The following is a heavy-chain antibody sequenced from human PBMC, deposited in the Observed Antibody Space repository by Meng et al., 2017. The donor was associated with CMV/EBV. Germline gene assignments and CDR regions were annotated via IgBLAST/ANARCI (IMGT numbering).Heavy chain of an antibody. J-gene: IGHJ6*02. V-gene: IGHV4-59*01. CDR3: ARDLGFGNYDFSTYYGMDV. CDR2: IYYSGST. D-gene: IGHD4-11*01. CDR1: GGSISSYY. Sequence: SETLSLTCTVSGGSISSYYWSWIRQPPGKGLEWIGYIYYSGSTNYNPSLKSRVTISVDTSKNQFSLKLSSVTAADTAVYHCARDLGFGNYDFSTYYGMDVWGQRTTVTVSS.